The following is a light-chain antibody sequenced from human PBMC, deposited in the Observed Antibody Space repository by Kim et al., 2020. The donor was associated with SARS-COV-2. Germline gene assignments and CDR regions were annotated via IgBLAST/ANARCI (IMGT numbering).Light chain of an antibody. CDR3: RAWDSSTV. CDR1: KLGDKY. Sequence: VSVSPGQTATITCSGDKLGDKYVCWYQQKPGQSPLLVIYQDTKRPSGIPERFSGSTSGNTATLTISGTQAMDEADYYCRAWDSSTVFGGGTQLTVL. J-gene: IGLJ2*01. V-gene: IGLV3-1*01. CDR2: QDT.